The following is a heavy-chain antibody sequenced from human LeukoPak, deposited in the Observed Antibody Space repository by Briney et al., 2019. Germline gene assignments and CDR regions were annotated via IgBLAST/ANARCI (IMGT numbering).Heavy chain of an antibody. Sequence: GGSLRLSCAASGFTFSSYSMNWVRQAPGKGLEWVSSISSSSSYIYYADSVKGRFTISRDNAKNSLYLQMNSLRAEDTAVYYCARVGDGYNYPYYYYYMDVWGKGTTVTVSS. CDR1: GFTFSSYS. V-gene: IGHV3-21*01. J-gene: IGHJ6*03. CDR2: ISSSSSYI. CDR3: ARVGDGYNYPYYYYYMDV. D-gene: IGHD5-24*01.